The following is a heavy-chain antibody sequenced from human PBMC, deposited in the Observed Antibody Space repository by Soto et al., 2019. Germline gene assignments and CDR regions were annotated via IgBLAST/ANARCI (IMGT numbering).Heavy chain of an antibody. D-gene: IGHD6-6*01. V-gene: IGHV4-31*03. CDR1: GGSISCEYYQ. J-gene: IGHJ5*02. CDR3: ARDRWSSSSASNWFDP. CDR2: IYYSGST. Sequence: PSETVALTCTVSGGSISCEYYQWAWIRQSPGKGLEWIGYIYYSGSTYYNPSLKSRVTISVDTSKNQFSLKLSSVTAADTAVYYCARDRWSSSSASNWFDPWGQGALVTVSS.